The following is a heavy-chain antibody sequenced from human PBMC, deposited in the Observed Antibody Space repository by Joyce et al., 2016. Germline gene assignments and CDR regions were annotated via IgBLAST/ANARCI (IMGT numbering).Heavy chain of an antibody. D-gene: IGHD4-17*01. CDR2: IWYDGSNK. CDR1: GVTFRSYG. V-gene: IGHV3-33*01. CDR3: ARLFDYGDYDRGAFDI. J-gene: IGHJ3*02. Sequence: QEQLVESGGGVVQPGRSLRLSCAASGVTFRSYGMHWVRQAPGKGLEWVAVIWYDGSNKYYADSVKGRFTISRDNSKNTLYLQMNSLRDEDTAVYYCARLFDYGDYDRGAFDIWGQGTMVTVSS.